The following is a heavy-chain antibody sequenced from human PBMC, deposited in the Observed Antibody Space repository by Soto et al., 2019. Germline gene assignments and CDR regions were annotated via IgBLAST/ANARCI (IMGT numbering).Heavy chain of an antibody. J-gene: IGHJ6*02. V-gene: IGHV1-2*04. D-gene: IGHD3-10*01. Sequence: ASVKVSCKASGYTFTGYYMHWVRQAPGQGLEWMGWINPNSGGTNYAQKFQGWVTMTRDTSISTAYMELSRLRSDDTAVYYCASALWLGEPSYGMDVWGQGTTVTVS. CDR1: GYTFTGYY. CDR2: INPNSGGT. CDR3: ASALWLGEPSYGMDV.